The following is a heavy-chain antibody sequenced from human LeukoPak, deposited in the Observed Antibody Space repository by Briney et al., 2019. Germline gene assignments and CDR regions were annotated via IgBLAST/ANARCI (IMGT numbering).Heavy chain of an antibody. J-gene: IGHJ3*02. CDR2: INPNSGGT. V-gene: IGHV1-2*02. D-gene: IGHD3-3*01. CDR3: AREDFREGAFDI. CDR1: GYTFTGYY. Sequence: ASVKVSCKASGYTFTGYYMHWVRQAPGQGLEWMGWINPNSGGTNYAQKFQGRVTMTRDTSISTAYMELSRLRSDDTAVYYCAREDFREGAFDIWGQGTMVTVSS.